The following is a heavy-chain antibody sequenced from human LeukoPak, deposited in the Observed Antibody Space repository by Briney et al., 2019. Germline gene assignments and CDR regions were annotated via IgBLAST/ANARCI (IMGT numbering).Heavy chain of an antibody. CDR1: GYTFTSYG. Sequence: ASVTVSCKASGYTFTSYGISWVRQAPGQGLEWMGWISAYNGNTNYAQKLQGRVTMTTDTSTSTAYMEVSSLRSEDTAVYYCARGRSGYYGNNYYYYYMDVWGKGTTVTISS. CDR3: ARGRSGYYGNNYYYYYMDV. V-gene: IGHV1-18*01. D-gene: IGHD3-22*01. J-gene: IGHJ6*03. CDR2: ISAYNGNT.